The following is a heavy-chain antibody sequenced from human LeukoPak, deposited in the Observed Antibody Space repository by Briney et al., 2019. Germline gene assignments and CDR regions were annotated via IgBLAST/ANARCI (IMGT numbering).Heavy chain of an antibody. Sequence: GPSLRLSCAASGFTFSSYAMSWVRQAPGKGLECVSAISGSGGSTYYADSVKGRFTISRDNSKNTLYLQMNSLRAEDTAVYYCAKDRLVVVTAIAGYFDYWGQGTLVTVSS. CDR1: GFTFSSYA. V-gene: IGHV3-23*01. J-gene: IGHJ4*02. CDR2: ISGSGGST. D-gene: IGHD2-21*02. CDR3: AKDRLVVVTAIAGYFDY.